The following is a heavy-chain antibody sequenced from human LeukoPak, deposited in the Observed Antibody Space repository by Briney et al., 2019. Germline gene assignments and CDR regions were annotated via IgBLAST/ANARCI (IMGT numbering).Heavy chain of an antibody. V-gene: IGHV3-23*01. CDR3: AKGSNHRAAGNRFDY. Sequence: AGGSLRLSCAASGFTFSSYAMSWVRQAPGKGLEWVSAISGSGGSTYYADSVEGRFTISRDNSKNTLYLQMNSLRAEDTAVYYCAKGSNHRAAGNRFDYWGQGTLVTVSS. CDR2: ISGSGGST. CDR1: GFTFSSYA. D-gene: IGHD6-13*01. J-gene: IGHJ4*02.